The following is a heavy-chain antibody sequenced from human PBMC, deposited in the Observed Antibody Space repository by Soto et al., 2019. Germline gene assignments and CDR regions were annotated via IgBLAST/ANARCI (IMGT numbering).Heavy chain of an antibody. Sequence: SVKVSCKASGYTFTGYYMHWVRQVPGQGLEWMGWINPNSGGTNYAQKFQGWVTMTRDTSISTAYMELSRLRSDDTAVYYCARDRCSSTSCYDDYYYYGMDVWGQGTTVTAP. CDR1: GYTFTGYY. D-gene: IGHD2-2*01. CDR2: INPNSGGT. J-gene: IGHJ6*02. CDR3: ARDRCSSTSCYDDYYYYGMDV. V-gene: IGHV1-2*04.